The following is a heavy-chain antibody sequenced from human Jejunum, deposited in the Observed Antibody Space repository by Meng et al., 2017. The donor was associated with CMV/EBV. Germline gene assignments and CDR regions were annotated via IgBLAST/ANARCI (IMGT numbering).Heavy chain of an antibody. CDR3: AVDIVPAMGPGTPLTTNY. CDR1: GGSFSGYY. Sequence: QVQLQHVGAGLLKPPETLSLTCAVYGGSFSGYYCDWIRQPPGKGLEWIGEINHSGTNNYNPSLKSRVTISVDTSKNQFSLKLSSVTAADTAVYYCAVDIVPAMGPGTPLTTNYWGQGTLVTVSS. D-gene: IGHD5-12*01. J-gene: IGHJ4*02. V-gene: IGHV4-34*01. CDR2: INHSGTN.